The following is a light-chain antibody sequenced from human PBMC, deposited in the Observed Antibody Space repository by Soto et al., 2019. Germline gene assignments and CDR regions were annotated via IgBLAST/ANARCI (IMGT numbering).Light chain of an antibody. CDR3: CSYAGSYSYV. CDR1: SYDVGDYKY. J-gene: IGLJ1*01. Sequence: QSALTQPRSVSGSPGQSVTISCTGTSYDVGDYKYVSWYRQLPGKAPKLIIYDISERPSGVPDRFSGSKSGNTASLTISGXXXXXXXDYYCCSYAGSYSYVFGTGTKV. V-gene: IGLV2-11*01. CDR2: DIS.